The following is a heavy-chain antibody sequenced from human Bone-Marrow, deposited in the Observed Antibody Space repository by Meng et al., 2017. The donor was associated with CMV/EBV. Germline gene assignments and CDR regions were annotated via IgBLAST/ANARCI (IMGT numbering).Heavy chain of an antibody. CDR3: AKDFVSRDGYVNFDH. CDR1: GFAFSNYA. Sequence: SGFAFSNYAMSWVRQAPGKGLEWVSLIYNGGDTTFYADSVKGRFTISRDNSKNTLYLQMNSLGAEDTAVYYCAKDFVSRDGYVNFDHWGQGTLVTVSS. CDR2: IYNGGDTT. V-gene: IGHV3-23*03. D-gene: IGHD5-24*01. J-gene: IGHJ4*02.